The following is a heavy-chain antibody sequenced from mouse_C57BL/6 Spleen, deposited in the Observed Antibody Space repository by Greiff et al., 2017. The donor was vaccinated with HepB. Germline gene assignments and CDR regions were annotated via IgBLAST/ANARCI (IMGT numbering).Heavy chain of an antibody. J-gene: IGHJ3*01. CDR1: GYSFTGYF. CDR3: ARNDYDVGLAY. CDR2: INPYNGDT. V-gene: IGHV1-20*01. D-gene: IGHD2-4*01. Sequence: EVQLQQSGPELVKPGDSVKISCKASGYSFTGYFMNWVMQSHGKSLEWIGRINPYNGDTFYNQKFKGKATLTVDKSSSTAHMELRSLTSEDSAVYYCARNDYDVGLAYWGQGTLVTVSA.